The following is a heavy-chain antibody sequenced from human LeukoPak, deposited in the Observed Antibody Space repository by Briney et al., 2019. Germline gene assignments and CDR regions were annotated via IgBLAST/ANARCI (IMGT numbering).Heavy chain of an antibody. Sequence: TSETLSLTCTVSSGSITNYYWSWIRQPPGKGLEWIGFIYYSGNTNYNPSLKSRVTISVDTSKNQFSLKLSSMTAADTAVYYCARGALLWFGDRMEYYFDYWGQGTLVTVSS. CDR1: SGSITNYY. V-gene: IGHV4-59*01. CDR3: ARGALLWFGDRMEYYFDY. CDR2: IYYSGNT. D-gene: IGHD3-10*01. J-gene: IGHJ4*02.